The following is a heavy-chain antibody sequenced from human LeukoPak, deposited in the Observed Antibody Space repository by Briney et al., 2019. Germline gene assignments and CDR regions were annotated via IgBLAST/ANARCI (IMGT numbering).Heavy chain of an antibody. CDR3: ARRTHSGSYLNWNFDL. D-gene: IGHD1-26*01. Sequence: SETLSLTCTVSGGSISSYYWSWIRQPPGKGLEWIGYIYYSGSTNYNPSLKSRVTISVDTSKNQFSLKLSSVTAADTAVYYCARRTHSGSYLNWNFDLWGRGTLVTVSS. V-gene: IGHV4-59*08. CDR2: IYYSGST. J-gene: IGHJ2*01. CDR1: GGSISSYY.